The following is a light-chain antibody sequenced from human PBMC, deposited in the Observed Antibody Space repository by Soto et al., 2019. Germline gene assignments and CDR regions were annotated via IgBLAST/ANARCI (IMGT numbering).Light chain of an antibody. V-gene: IGLV1-44*01. J-gene: IGLJ3*02. CDR1: SSNIGSHV. CDR3: AVWDDSLDGWV. Sequence: QSVLTQPPSASGTPGQRVTISCSGSSSNIGSHVVYWYQQLAGTAPKLLMYNNNQRPSGVPDRLSGSKSGTSASLVISGLQSDDEADYYCAVWDDSLDGWVFGGGTKVTVL. CDR2: NNN.